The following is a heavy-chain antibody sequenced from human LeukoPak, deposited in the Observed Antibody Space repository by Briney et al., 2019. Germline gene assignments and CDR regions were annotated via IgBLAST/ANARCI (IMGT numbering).Heavy chain of an antibody. CDR1: GFNFRDHW. J-gene: IGHJ3*01. V-gene: IGHV3-48*04. CDR3: ARDGGGPDAFDL. CDR2: ISSGSSVI. Sequence: GGSLRLSCAASGFNFRDHWMDWVRQAPGEGLEWISYISSGSSVIYYADSVKGRFTVSRDNAKNSLYLQMNSLRAEDTAVYYCARDGGGPDAFDLWGQGTMVTVSS. D-gene: IGHD6-25*01.